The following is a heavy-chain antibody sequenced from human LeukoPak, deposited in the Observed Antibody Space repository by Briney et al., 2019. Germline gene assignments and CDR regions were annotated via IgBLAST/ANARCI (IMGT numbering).Heavy chain of an antibody. CDR2: ISSSSSTI. V-gene: IGHV3-48*04. Sequence: GGSLRLSCAASGFTFSSYSMNWVRQAPGKGLEWVSYISSSSSTIYYADSVKGRFTISRDNAKNSLYLQMNSLRAEDTAVYYCARDPIPDSSSWLPWGQGTLVTVSS. J-gene: IGHJ5*02. D-gene: IGHD6-13*01. CDR3: ARDPIPDSSSWLP. CDR1: GFTFSSYS.